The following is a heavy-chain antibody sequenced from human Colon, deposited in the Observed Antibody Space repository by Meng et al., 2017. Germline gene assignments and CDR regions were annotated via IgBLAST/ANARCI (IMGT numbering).Heavy chain of an antibody. CDR1: VYNFRNLV. CDR3: VRGFDSTSWLFDY. Sequence: VQRAYYGAYMGELAAIVMVSCKASVYNFRNLVIIWVPQAPVQRLEWVGCIDGGSDKTQYSQRLQGRVTLTRDTSASTAYMELSSLRSEDTAVYFCVRGFDSTSWLFDYWGQGTLVTVSS. V-gene: IGHV1-3*01. D-gene: IGHD5-24*01. CDR2: IDGGSDKT. J-gene: IGHJ4*02.